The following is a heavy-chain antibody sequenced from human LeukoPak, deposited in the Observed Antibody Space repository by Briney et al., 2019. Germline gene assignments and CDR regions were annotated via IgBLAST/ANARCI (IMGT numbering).Heavy chain of an antibody. CDR1: GGSISSRSYY. Sequence: SETLSLTCTVSGGSISSRSYYWGWIRQPPGTGLEWIGSIYNSGSTDYNPSLKSRVTISVATSKNQLSLKLNSVTAADTAVYYCARGRYETGGWNSYYFYMDVWGQGTTVTVSS. V-gene: IGHV4-39*07. D-gene: IGHD6-19*01. CDR2: IYNSGST. J-gene: IGHJ6*03. CDR3: ARGRYETGGWNSYYFYMDV.